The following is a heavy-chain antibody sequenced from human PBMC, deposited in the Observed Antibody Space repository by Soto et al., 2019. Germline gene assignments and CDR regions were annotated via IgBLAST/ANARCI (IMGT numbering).Heavy chain of an antibody. V-gene: IGHV1-2*02. D-gene: IGHD2-2*03. Sequence: ASVKVSCKASGYTFTGYYMHWVRQAPGQGLEWMGWINPNSGGTNYAQKFQGRVTMTRDTSISTAYMELSRLRSDDTAVYYCARDGYCSSTSCSGYYYYGMDVWGQGTTVTVSS. CDR2: INPNSGGT. J-gene: IGHJ6*02. CDR1: GYTFTGYY. CDR3: ARDGYCSSTSCSGYYYYGMDV.